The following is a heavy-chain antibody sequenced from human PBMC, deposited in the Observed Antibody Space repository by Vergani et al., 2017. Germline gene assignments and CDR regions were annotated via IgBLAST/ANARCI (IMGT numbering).Heavy chain of an antibody. CDR2: IYYSGST. CDR3: AGHKSLVDGYIAVGYFDY. D-gene: IGHD5-24*01. J-gene: IGHJ4*02. Sequence: QLQLQESGPGLLKPSETLSLTCTVSGGSISSSSYYWGWIRQPPGKGLEWIGSIYYSGSTYYNPSLKSRVTISVDTSKNQFSLKLSSVTAADTAVYYCAGHKSLVDGYIAVGYFDYWGQGTLVTVSS. CDR1: GGSISSSSYY. V-gene: IGHV4-39*01.